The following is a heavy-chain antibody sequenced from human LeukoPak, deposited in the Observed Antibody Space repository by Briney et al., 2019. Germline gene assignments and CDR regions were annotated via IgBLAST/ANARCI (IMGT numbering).Heavy chain of an antibody. CDR2: ISSSSSTI. Sequence: PGGSLRLSCAASGFTFSSYSMNWVRQAPGKGLEWVSYISSSSSTIYYADSVKGRFTISRDNAKNSLYLQMNSLRAEDTAVYYCATTDSSGRSAFDIWGQGTMVTVSS. D-gene: IGHD6-19*01. CDR3: ATTDSSGRSAFDI. J-gene: IGHJ3*02. V-gene: IGHV3-48*01. CDR1: GFTFSSYS.